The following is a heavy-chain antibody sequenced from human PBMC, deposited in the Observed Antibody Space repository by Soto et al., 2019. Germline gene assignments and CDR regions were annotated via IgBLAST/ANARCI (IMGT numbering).Heavy chain of an antibody. J-gene: IGHJ3*02. CDR3: ARDAPNGYSSGWYQGAFDI. D-gene: IGHD6-19*01. CDR2: IWYDGSNK. Sequence: GGSLRLSCAASGFTFSSYGMHWVRQAPGKGLEWVAVIWYDGSNKYYADSVKGRFTISRDNSKNTLYLQMNSLRAEDTAVYYCARDAPNGYSSGWYQGAFDIWGQGTMVTVSS. CDR1: GFTFSSYG. V-gene: IGHV3-33*01.